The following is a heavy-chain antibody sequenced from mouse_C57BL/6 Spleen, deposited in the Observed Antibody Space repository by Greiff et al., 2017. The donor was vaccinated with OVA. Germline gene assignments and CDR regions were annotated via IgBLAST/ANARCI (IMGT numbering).Heavy chain of an antibody. Sequence: QVQLKESGPELVKPGASVKISCKASGYAFSSSWMNWVKQRPGKGLEWIGRIYPGDGDTNYNGKFKGKATLTADKSSSTAYMQLSSLTSEDSAVYFCARGLYYYGSPWFAYWGQGTLVTVSA. CDR3: ARGLYYYGSPWFAY. J-gene: IGHJ3*01. CDR2: IYPGDGDT. D-gene: IGHD1-1*01. V-gene: IGHV1-82*01. CDR1: GYAFSSSW.